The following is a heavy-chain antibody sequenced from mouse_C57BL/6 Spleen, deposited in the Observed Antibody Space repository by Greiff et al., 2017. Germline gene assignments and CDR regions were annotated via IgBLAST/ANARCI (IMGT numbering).Heavy chain of an antibody. V-gene: IGHV1-52*01. CDR3: ARGDYSNYYAMDY. CDR1: GYTFTSYW. D-gene: IGHD2-5*01. CDR2: IDPSDSDT. Sequence: QVQLQQPGAELVRPGSSVKLSCKASGYTFTSYWMHWVKQRPIQGLEWIGNIDPSDSDTHYNQKFKDKATLTVDKSSSTAYMQLSSLTSEDSAVYYCARGDYSNYYAMDYWGQGTSVTVSS. J-gene: IGHJ4*01.